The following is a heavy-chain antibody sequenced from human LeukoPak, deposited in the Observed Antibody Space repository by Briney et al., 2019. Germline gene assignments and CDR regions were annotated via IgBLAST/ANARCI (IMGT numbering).Heavy chain of an antibody. V-gene: IGHV3-7*01. Sequence: GGSLRLSCAASGFTFGTYWMTWVRQAPGKGLEWVANIKPDGSQIYYVDSVKGRFTISRDNAKNSLYLQMNSLRAEDTAVYYCARDLNWENYWGQGTLVTVSS. J-gene: IGHJ4*02. D-gene: IGHD7-27*01. CDR1: GFTFGTYW. CDR3: ARDLNWENY. CDR2: IKPDGSQI.